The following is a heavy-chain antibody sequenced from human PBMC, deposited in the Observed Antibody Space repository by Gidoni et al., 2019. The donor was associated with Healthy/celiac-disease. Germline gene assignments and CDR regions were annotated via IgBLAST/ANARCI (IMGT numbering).Heavy chain of an antibody. D-gene: IGHD1-26*01. V-gene: IGHV4-31*03. J-gene: IGHJ3*02. CDR3: ARDPHVGRAFDI. CDR2: IYYSGNT. CDR1: GGSISSGVYY. Sequence: QVQLQESGPGLVKPSQTLSLTCTVSGGSISSGVYYWSWIRQHPGKGLEWIGYIYYSGNTYYNPSLKSRVTISVDTSKNQFSLKLSSVTAADTAVYYCARDPHVGRAFDIWGQGTMVTVSS.